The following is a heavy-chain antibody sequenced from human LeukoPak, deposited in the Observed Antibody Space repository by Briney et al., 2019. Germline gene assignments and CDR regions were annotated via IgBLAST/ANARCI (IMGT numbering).Heavy chain of an antibody. J-gene: IGHJ4*02. V-gene: IGHV4-39*01. D-gene: IGHD3-3*01. CDR1: GGSISSSSYY. CDR3: ARGSGMDFWSGYFGEYNFDY. CDR2: IYYSGST. Sequence: SETLSLTCTVSGGSISSSSYYWGWIRQPPGTGLEWIGSIYYSGSTYYNPSLKSRVTISVDTSKNQFSLKLSFVTAADTAVYYCARGSGMDFWSGYFGEYNFDYWGQGTLVTVSS.